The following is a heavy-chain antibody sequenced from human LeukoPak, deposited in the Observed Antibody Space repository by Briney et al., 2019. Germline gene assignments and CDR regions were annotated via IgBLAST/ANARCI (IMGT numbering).Heavy chain of an antibody. J-gene: IGHJ6*03. Sequence: SETLSLTCTVSGYSISSGYYGGWIRQPPGKGLEGIGSIYHSGSTYYNPSLKSRVTISVDTSKNQFSLKLSSVTAADTAVYYCARGGYYRYYYYYYMDVWGKGTMVTVSS. D-gene: IGHD3-22*01. CDR2: IYHSGST. V-gene: IGHV4-38-2*02. CDR1: GYSISSGYY. CDR3: ARGGYYRYYYYYYMDV.